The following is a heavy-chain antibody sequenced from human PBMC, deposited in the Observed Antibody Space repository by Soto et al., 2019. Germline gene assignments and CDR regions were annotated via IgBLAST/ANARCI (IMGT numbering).Heavy chain of an antibody. CDR1: GFTFSSYA. J-gene: IGHJ6*02. Sequence: GGSLRLSCAASGFTFSSYAMSWVRQAPGKGLEWVSAISGSGGSTYYADSVKGRFTISRDNSKNTLYLQMNSLRAEDTAVYYCAKDRGWLQSMQYYYYYGMDVWGQGTTVTVSS. CDR3: AKDRGWLQSMQYYYYYGMDV. D-gene: IGHD3-10*01. CDR2: ISGSGGST. V-gene: IGHV3-23*01.